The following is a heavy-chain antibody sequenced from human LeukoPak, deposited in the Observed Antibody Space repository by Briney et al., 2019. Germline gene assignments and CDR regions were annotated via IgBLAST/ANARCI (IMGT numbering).Heavy chain of an antibody. Sequence: PGGSLRLSCVATGTTISSVWMSWVRQAPGKGLEWVANISPDETVKTYVDSVEGRFTISKDNAKNSVYLQMNSLTVEDTAVYYCDRDSRWGQGTLVSVSS. J-gene: IGHJ4*02. CDR3: DRDSR. CDR2: ISPDETVK. V-gene: IGHV3-7*01. CDR1: GTTISSVW.